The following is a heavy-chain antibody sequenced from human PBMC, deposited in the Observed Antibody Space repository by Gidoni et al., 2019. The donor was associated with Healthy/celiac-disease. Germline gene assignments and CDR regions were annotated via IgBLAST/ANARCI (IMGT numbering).Heavy chain of an antibody. V-gene: IGHV1-3*01. Sequence: QVQLVQSAAEVKKPGASVKVSCKASGYTFTSYAMHWVRQAPGHRLGWMGWIYAGNGNTKYSQEFQGRVTITMDTSASTAYMELSSLRSEGTAVYYCARRGPGGRDWFDPLGQGTLVTVSS. CDR3: ARRGPGGRDWFDP. J-gene: IGHJ5*02. CDR1: GYTFTSYA. D-gene: IGHD1-26*01. CDR2: IYAGNGNT.